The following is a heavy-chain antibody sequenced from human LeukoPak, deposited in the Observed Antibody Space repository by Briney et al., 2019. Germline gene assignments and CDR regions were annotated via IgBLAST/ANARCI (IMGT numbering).Heavy chain of an antibody. Sequence: GGSLRLSCAVSGITLSNYGMSWVRQAPGKGLEWVAGISGSGGRTIYADAVKGRFTISRDNAKNTLFLQMNSLRVEDTAVYFCAKRGVVIRVILVGFHKEAYYFDSWGQGALVTVSS. V-gene: IGHV3-23*01. CDR3: AKRGVVIRVILVGFHKEAYYFDS. J-gene: IGHJ4*02. CDR2: ISGSGGRT. D-gene: IGHD3-22*01. CDR1: GITLSNYG.